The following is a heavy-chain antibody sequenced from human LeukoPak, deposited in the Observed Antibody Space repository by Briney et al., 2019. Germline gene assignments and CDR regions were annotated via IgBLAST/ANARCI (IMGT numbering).Heavy chain of an antibody. V-gene: IGHV1-69*13. CDR1: GGTFNSYA. J-gene: IGHJ4*02. CDR3: ARGFSAAGTRGVIDY. D-gene: IGHD6-13*01. Sequence: SVKVSCKASGGTFNSYAISWVRQAPGQGLEWMGGTIPMFGTADYAQKFQGRVRIIADESSSTVYMELSSLRSEDTAVYYCARGFSAAGTRGVIDYWGQGTLVTVSS. CDR2: TIPMFGTA.